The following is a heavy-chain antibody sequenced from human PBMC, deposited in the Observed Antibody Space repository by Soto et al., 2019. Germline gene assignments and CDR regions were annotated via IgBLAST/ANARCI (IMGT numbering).Heavy chain of an antibody. CDR2: IIPIFGTA. V-gene: IGHV1-69*13. CDR3: ARRSPMVRGAGGYYYGMDV. D-gene: IGHD3-10*01. J-gene: IGHJ6*02. Sequence: EASGKVSCKASGGTFSSYAISWVRQAPGQGLEWMGGIIPIFGTANYAQKFQGRVTITADESTSTAYMELSSLRSEDRAVYYCARRSPMVRGAGGYYYGMDVWGQGTTVTVSS. CDR1: GGTFSSYA.